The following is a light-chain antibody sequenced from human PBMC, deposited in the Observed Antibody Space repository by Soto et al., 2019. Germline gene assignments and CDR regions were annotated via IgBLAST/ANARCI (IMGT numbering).Light chain of an antibody. CDR2: AAS. J-gene: IGKJ4*01. Sequence: IQLTQSPSSLSASVGDRVTITCRASQGIRSYFAWYQHNPGKAPKPLIYAASSFQSGVPSRFSGSESGTDFTLTISSLQPEDFATYYCQQTYSAPLNCGGGTKGDIK. V-gene: IGKV1-39*01. CDR1: QGIRSY. CDR3: QQTYSAPLN.